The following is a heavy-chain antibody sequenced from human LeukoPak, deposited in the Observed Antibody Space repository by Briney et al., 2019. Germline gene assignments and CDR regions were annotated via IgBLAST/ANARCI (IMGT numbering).Heavy chain of an antibody. Sequence: GGSLRLSCAASGFSFSSYWMTWVRQAPGKGLEWVANIKQDGSEKNYVDSVKGRFTISRDNAKNSVYVQMNSLRAEDTAVYYCARGRGPDYWGQGTLVTVSS. J-gene: IGHJ4*02. CDR1: GFSFSSYW. CDR2: IKQDGSEK. CDR3: ARGRGPDY. V-gene: IGHV3-7*01.